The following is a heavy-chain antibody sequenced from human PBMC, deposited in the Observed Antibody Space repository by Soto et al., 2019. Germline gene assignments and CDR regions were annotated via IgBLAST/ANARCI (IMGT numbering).Heavy chain of an antibody. CDR3: ARDLAYCSSLSCTSDY. V-gene: IGHV3-30*03. J-gene: IGHJ4*02. Sequence: HPGGSLRLSCAASGFTFSSYGMHWVRQAPGKGLEWVALVTYDGSDIDYAESVKGRFTISRDNAKNSLYLQMNRLRAEDTAVYYCARDLAYCSSLSCTSDYWGQGTLVTVSS. CDR2: VTYDGSDI. CDR1: GFTFSSYG. D-gene: IGHD2-2*01.